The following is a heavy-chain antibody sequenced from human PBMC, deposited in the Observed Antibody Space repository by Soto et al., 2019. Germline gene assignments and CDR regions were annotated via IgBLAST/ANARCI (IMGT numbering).Heavy chain of an antibody. V-gene: IGHV1-69*13. J-gene: IGHJ4*02. CDR2: IIPIFGTA. CDR3: ARAPTTVTNLYYFDY. CDR1: GGTFSSYA. D-gene: IGHD4-17*01. Sequence: SVKVSCKASGGTFSSYAISWVRQAPGQGLEWMGGIIPIFGTANYAQKFQGRVTITADESTSTAYMELSSLRSEDTAVYYCARAPTTVTNLYYFDYWGQGTLVTVSS.